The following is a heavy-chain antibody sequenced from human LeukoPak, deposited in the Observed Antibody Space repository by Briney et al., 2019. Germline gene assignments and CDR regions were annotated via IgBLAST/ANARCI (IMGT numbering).Heavy chain of an antibody. Sequence: PGGSLTRSCAASGFTFSSHSMSWVRQAPGKGLEWVANIKEDGSENYCVDSVRGRFTISRDNAKNSLYLQMNSLRAGDTAVYYCARDDVLSLGISFDLWGRGTLVTVSS. CDR1: GFTFSSHS. J-gene: IGHJ2*01. CDR2: IKEDGSEN. V-gene: IGHV3-7*01. CDR3: ARDDVLSLGISFDL. D-gene: IGHD3-10*02.